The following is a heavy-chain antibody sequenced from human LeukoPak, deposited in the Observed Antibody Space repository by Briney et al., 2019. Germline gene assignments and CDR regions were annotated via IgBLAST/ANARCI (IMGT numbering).Heavy chain of an antibody. J-gene: IGHJ4*02. V-gene: IGHV4-39*01. D-gene: IGHD5-18*01. CDR1: GGSISSSSYY. CDR2: IYYSGST. CDR3: AREDSSYDY. Sequence: SETLSLTCIVSGGSISSSSYYWGWIRQPPGKGPEWIGSIYYSGSTYYNPSLKSRVTISVDTSKNQFSLKLSSVTAADTAVYYCAREDSSYDYWGQGTLVTVSS.